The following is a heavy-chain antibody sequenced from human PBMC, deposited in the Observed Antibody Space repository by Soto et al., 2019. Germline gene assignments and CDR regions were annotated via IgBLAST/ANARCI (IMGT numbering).Heavy chain of an antibody. J-gene: IGHJ4*02. V-gene: IGHV1-3*05. CDR2: INAGNGNT. D-gene: IGHD2-21*02. CDR3: ERSIVVVTALDY. CDR1: GYTFTSYA. Sequence: QVQLVQSGAEEKKPGASVKVSCKASGYTFTSYAMHWVRQAPGQRLEWMGWINAGNGNTKYSQKFQGRVTITRDTSASTAYMELSSLRSEDTAVYYCERSIVVVTALDYWGQGTLVTVSP.